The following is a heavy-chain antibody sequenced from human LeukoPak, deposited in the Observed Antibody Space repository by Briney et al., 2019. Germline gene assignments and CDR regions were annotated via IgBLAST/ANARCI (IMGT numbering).Heavy chain of an antibody. V-gene: IGHV3-21*01. Sequence: GGSLRLSCAASGFTFSGYNMDWVRQAPGKGLEWVSSISSSSSYIYYADSVKGRFTVSRDNANNTLFLQMNSLRAEDTAVYYCARPPYFDFWSGFYNDNYYYMEVWGRGTPVTVSS. CDR3: ARPPYFDFWSGFYNDNYYYMEV. CDR1: GFTFSGYN. CDR2: ISSSSSYI. J-gene: IGHJ6*03. D-gene: IGHD3-3*01.